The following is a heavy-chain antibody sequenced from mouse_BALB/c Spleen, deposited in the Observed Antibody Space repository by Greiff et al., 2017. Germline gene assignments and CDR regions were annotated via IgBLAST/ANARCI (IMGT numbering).Heavy chain of an antibody. CDR2: ISSGGSYT. Sequence: EVKLVESGGDLVKPGGSLKLSCAASGFTFSSYGMSWVRQTPDKRLEWVATISSGGSYTYYPDSVKGRFTISRDNAKNTLYLQMSSLKSEDTAMYYCASHPIRDYGSFDYWGQGTTLTVSS. CDR1: GFTFSSYG. D-gene: IGHD1-1*01. J-gene: IGHJ2*01. V-gene: IGHV5-6*01. CDR3: ASHPIRDYGSFDY.